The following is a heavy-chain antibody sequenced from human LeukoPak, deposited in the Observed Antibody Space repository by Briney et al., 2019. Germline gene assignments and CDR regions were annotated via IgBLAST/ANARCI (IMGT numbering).Heavy chain of an antibody. D-gene: IGHD6-19*01. J-gene: IGHJ4*02. CDR2: IRYDGSNK. CDR3: AKAGSSGWYEVGFDY. Sequence: GGSLRLSCAASGFTFSSYGMHWVRQAPGKGLEWVAFIRYDGSNKYYADSVKGRFTISRDNSKNTLYLQMNSLRAEDTAVYYCAKAGSSGWYEVGFDYWGQGTLVTVSS. CDR1: GFTFSSYG. V-gene: IGHV3-30*02.